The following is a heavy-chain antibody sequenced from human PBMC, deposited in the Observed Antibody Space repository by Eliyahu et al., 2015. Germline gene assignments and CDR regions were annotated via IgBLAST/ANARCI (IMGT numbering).Heavy chain of an antibody. CDR1: GVTFSDSW. CDR3: ATSYYRRYDY. V-gene: IGHV3-15*01. J-gene: IGHJ4*02. D-gene: IGHD3-22*01. Sequence: EVQLVESGGGVVKPGGSLRLSCTGPGVTFSDSWMIWVRQAPGKGLEWVGRIKRKSEGEKTDYAAPIKDRFTISRDDSRNTLYLQMNSLKTEDTAVYYCATSYYRRYDYWGQGTLVTVSS. CDR2: IKRKSEGEKT.